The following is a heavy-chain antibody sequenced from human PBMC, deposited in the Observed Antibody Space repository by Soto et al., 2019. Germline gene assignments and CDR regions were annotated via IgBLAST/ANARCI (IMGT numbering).Heavy chain of an antibody. CDR3: ASLDYEFWFDP. CDR1: GGSISSSSYY. CDR2: IYYTGST. D-gene: IGHD4-17*01. Sequence: SETLSLTCTVSGGSISSSSYYWGWIRQPPGKGLEWIGSIYYTGSTYYNPSLKSRVTISVDTSKNQFSLKLSSLTAADTAVYYCASLDYEFWFDPWGQGTLVTVSS. J-gene: IGHJ5*02. V-gene: IGHV4-39*01.